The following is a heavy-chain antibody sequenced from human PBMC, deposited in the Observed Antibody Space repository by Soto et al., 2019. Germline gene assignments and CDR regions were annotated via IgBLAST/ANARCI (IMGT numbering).Heavy chain of an antibody. CDR1: GYTFTGYY. CDR2: INPNSGGT. V-gene: IGHV1-2*04. Sequence: ASVKVSCKASGYTFTGYYMHWVRQAPGQGLEWMGWINPNSGGTNYAQKFQGWVTMTRDTSISTAYMELSRLRSDDTAVYYCARDTGYYGSGSSSSRGHYYYYGMDVWGQGTTVTVSS. CDR3: ARDTGYYGSGSSSSRGHYYYYGMDV. D-gene: IGHD3-10*01. J-gene: IGHJ6*02.